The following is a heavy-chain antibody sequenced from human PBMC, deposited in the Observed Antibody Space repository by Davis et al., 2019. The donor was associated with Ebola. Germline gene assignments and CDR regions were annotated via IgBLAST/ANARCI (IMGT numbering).Heavy chain of an antibody. D-gene: IGHD2-8*01. J-gene: IGHJ4*02. V-gene: IGHV3-73*01. CDR2: FRSKANSYAT. CDR3: TRRSNCTNSC. CDR1: GFTSSGSA. Sequence: PAESLSLSCAAYGFTSSGSAMPLVRQASGPGLEWVGRFRSKANSYATAYAASVKGRFTISRDDSKNKAYLQMNSLKTEDTAVYYCTRRSNCTNSCWGQGTLVTVSS.